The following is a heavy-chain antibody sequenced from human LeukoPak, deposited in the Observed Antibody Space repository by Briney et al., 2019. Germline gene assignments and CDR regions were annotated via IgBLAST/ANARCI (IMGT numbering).Heavy chain of an antibody. Sequence: PGGSLRLSCAASGFTFSNYAMSWARQAPGKGLEWVSAISGSGGSTYYADSVKGRFTISRDNSKNTLCLQMNSLRAEDTAVYYCTKGTIWLPFDYWGQGTLVTVSS. CDR1: GFTFSNYA. CDR2: ISGSGGST. CDR3: TKGTIWLPFDY. V-gene: IGHV3-23*01. J-gene: IGHJ4*02. D-gene: IGHD5-18*01.